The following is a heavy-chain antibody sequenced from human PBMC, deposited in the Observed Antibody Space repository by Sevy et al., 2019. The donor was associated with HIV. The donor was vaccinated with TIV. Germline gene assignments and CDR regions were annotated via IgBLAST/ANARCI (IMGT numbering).Heavy chain of an antibody. J-gene: IGHJ6*03. V-gene: IGHV3-53*04. Sequence: GGCLRLSCAASGFTVSSNYMSWVRQAPGKGLEWVSVIYSGGSTYYADSVKGRFTISRHNSKNTLYLQMNSLRAEDTVVYYCARGGGGVARILDQAYMDVWGKGTTVTVSS. CDR3: ARGGGGVARILDQAYMDV. CDR1: GFTVSSNY. CDR2: IYSGGST. D-gene: IGHD2-8*02.